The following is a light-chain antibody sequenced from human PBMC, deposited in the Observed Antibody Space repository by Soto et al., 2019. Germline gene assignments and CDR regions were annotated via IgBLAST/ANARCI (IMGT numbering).Light chain of an antibody. CDR1: QSISTY. V-gene: IGKV1-39*01. J-gene: IGKJ4*01. CDR3: QQSYTTPLT. Sequence: DMQMTQSPYSLSASVGDTVTITRRASQSISTYLNWYQQKPGKAPELLIYAASSLQSGVPLRFTGSGSGTDFTLTFISLQPEDFASYYCQQSYTTPLTFGGGTKVEIK. CDR2: AAS.